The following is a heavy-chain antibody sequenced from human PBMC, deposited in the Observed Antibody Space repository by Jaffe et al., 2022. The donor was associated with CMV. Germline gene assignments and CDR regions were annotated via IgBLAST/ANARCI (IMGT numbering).Heavy chain of an antibody. V-gene: IGHV4-4*07. CDR2: IYTSGST. CDR1: GGSISSYY. Sequence: QVQLQESGPGLVKPSETLSLTCTVSGGSISSYYWSWIRQPAGKGLEWIGRIYTSGSTNYNPSLKSRVTMSVDTSKNQFSLKLSSVTAADTAVYYCARAGTGTSTMTVGGYNWFDPWGQGTLVTVSS. CDR3: ARAGTGTSTMTVGGYNWFDP. J-gene: IGHJ5*02. D-gene: IGHD1-1*01.